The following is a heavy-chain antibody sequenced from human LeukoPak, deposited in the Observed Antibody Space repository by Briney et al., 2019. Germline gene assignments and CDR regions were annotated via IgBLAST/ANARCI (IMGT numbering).Heavy chain of an antibody. CDR2: IKAKAHGGTI. CDR1: GFTFINAW. V-gene: IGHV3-15*01. D-gene: IGHD1-26*01. Sequence: GGSLRLSCAASGFTFINAWMAWVRQAPGKGLEWVGRIKAKAHGGTIEYAAPVKGRFTISRDDSKNALYLQMNSLKTEDTAVYYCTTDGVGVEGATYDNWGQGTLVSVSS. CDR3: TTDGVGVEGATYDN. J-gene: IGHJ4*02.